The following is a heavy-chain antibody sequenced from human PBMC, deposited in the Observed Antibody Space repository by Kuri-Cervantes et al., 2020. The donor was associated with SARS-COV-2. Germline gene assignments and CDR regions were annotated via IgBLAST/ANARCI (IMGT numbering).Heavy chain of an antibody. D-gene: IGHD6-19*01. J-gene: IGHJ6*02. CDR3: ARVRSRVAVTRHYYYGMDV. CDR1: GYTFTSYG. Sequence: ASVKVSCKASGYTFTSYGISWVRQAPGQGLEWMGWISAYNGNTNYAQKLQGRVTMTTDTSTSTAYMALRSLRSDHTAVYYCARVRSRVAVTRHYYYGMDVWGQGTTVTVSS. CDR2: ISAYNGNT. V-gene: IGHV1-18*01.